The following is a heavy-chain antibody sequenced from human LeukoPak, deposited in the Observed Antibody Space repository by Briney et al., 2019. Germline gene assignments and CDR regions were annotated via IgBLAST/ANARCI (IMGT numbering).Heavy chain of an antibody. CDR2: ITNSGSRM. CDR1: GFTFSDYY. D-gene: IGHD3-22*01. J-gene: IGHJ4*02. Sequence: PGGSLRLSCAASGFTFSDYYMSWIRQAPGKGLEWVPYITNSGSRMYYTDSVKGRFTISRDNAKKSLYLQMNSLRAEDTAVYYCTKEGGDYYDSSGYLDYWGRGTLVTVSS. CDR3: TKEGGDYYDSSGYLDY. V-gene: IGHV3-11*04.